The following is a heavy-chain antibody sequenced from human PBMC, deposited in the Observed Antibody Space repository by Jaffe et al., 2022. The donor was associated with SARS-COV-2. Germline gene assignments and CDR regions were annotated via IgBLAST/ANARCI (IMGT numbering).Heavy chain of an antibody. CDR3: ATWRFDC. Sequence: QVQLQQSGPGLVKPSQTLSLTCAISGDSVSSNSAAWNWIRQSPSGGLEWLGRTYYRSKWYHDSAESRIIVTVDISKNQVSLQLNSVTPEDTAVYYCATWRFDCWGQGTLVAVSS. CDR1: GDSVSSNSAA. CDR2: TYYRSKWYH. J-gene: IGHJ4*02. V-gene: IGHV6-1*01.